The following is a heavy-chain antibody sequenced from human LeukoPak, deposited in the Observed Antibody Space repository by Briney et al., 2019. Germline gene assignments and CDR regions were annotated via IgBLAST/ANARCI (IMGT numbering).Heavy chain of an antibody. J-gene: IGHJ4*02. CDR1: GFSFGSYA. D-gene: IGHD6-6*01. CDR2: ISYSGAST. V-gene: IGHV3-23*01. Sequence: GGSLRLSCATSGFSFGSYAMNWVRQAPGKGLEWVSGISYSGASTYYGDSVKGRFTISRDSAENTLYLQMNTLGAEDTAIYYCARSISSSSSFDFWGQGTLVTVSS. CDR3: ARSISSSSSFDF.